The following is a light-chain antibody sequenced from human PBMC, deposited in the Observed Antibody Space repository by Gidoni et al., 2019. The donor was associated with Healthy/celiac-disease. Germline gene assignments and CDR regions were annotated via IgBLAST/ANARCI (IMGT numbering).Light chain of an antibody. J-gene: IGKJ1*01. CDR3: QQYYSTPWT. V-gene: IGKV4-1*01. CDR1: QSVLYSYNNKNY. CDR2: WAS. Sequence: DIVMTQSPDSLAVSLGERATINCKSSQSVLYSYNNKNYLAWSQQKPGQPPKLLIYWASTRESGFPDRFSGSGSGTDFTLTISSLQAEDVAVYYCQQYYSTPWTFGQGTKVEIK.